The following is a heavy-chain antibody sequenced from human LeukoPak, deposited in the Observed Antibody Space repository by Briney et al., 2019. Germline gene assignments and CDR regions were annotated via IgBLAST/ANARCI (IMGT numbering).Heavy chain of an antibody. J-gene: IGHJ5*02. CDR2: VSGDGSST. V-gene: IGHV3-74*01. Sequence: GGSLRLSCAASGFSFSNSWMHWVRQAPGKGLVCVSRVSGDGSSTSYADSVKGRFTVSRDNAKNTLYLQMNSLRAEDTAVYYCAKGLSINWFDPWGQGTLVTVSS. CDR1: GFSFSNSW. D-gene: IGHD2-2*02. CDR3: AKGLSINWFDP.